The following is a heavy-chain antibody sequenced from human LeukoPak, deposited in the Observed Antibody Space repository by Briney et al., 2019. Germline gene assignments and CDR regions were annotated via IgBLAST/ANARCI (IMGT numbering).Heavy chain of an antibody. CDR2: TYYRSKWYN. CDR3: ARALEAAAGNNWFDP. D-gene: IGHD6-13*01. V-gene: IGHV6-1*01. J-gene: IGHJ5*02. Sequence: SQTLSLTCAISGDSVSINSAAWNWIRQSPSRGLEWLGRTYYRSKWYNDYAVSVKSRITINPDTSKNQFSLQLNSVTPEDTAVYYCARALEAAAGNNWFDPWGQGTLVTVSS. CDR1: GDSVSINSAA.